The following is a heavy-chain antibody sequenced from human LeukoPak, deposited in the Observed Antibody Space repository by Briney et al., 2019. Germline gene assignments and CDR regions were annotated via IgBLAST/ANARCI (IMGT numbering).Heavy chain of an antibody. J-gene: IGHJ4*02. CDR3: ARDGVVGAINYLDY. CDR2: INAGNGNT. V-gene: IGHV1-3*01. Sequence: ASVKVSCKASGYTFTSYGISWVRQAPGQRLEWMGWINAGNGNTKYSQKFQGRVTITRDTSASTAYMELSSLRSEDTAVYYCARDGVVGAINYLDYWGQGTLVTVSS. D-gene: IGHD1-26*01. CDR1: GYTFTSYG.